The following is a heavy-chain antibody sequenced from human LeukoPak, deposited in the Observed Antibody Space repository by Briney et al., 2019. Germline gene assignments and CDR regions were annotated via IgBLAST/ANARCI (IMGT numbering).Heavy chain of an antibody. J-gene: IGHJ4*02. CDR1: GGTFSSYA. CDR2: IIPIFGTA. CDR3: ARSSTLPAAMFDY. V-gene: IGHV1-69*06. D-gene: IGHD2-2*01. Sequence: ASVKVSCKASGGTFSSYAISWVRQAPGQGLEWMGGIIPIFGTANYAQKFQGRVTITADKSTSTAYMELSSLRSEDTAVYYCARSSTLPAAMFDYWGQGTLVTVSS.